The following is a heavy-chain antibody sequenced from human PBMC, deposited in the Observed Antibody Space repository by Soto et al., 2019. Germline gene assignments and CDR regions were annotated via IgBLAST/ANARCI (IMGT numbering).Heavy chain of an antibody. J-gene: IGHJ4*02. CDR3: ARLETRGSSARLDY. V-gene: IGHV3-30-3*01. CDR2: IPYDGSSQ. Sequence: QVHLVESGGGVVQPGRSLRLSCAASGFTFSTSTMHWVRQAPGKGLEWVAVIPYDGSSQYYADSVKGRFTISRDNSKNTLYLRVNNLRPEDTAIYYCARLETRGSSARLDYWGQGTLVTVSS. D-gene: IGHD3-3*01. CDR1: GFTFSTST.